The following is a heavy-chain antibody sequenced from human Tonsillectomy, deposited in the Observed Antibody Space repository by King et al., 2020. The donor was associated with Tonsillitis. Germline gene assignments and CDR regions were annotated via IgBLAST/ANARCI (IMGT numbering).Heavy chain of an antibody. CDR1: GFTFSSYA. V-gene: IGHV3-23*04. Sequence: VQLVESGGGLVQPGGSLRVSCAASGFTFSSYAMSWVRQAPGKGREWVSAISGSGGSTYYADAVKGRFTISRDNSNNTLYLQGNSLRAEDTAVYYCAKEFIAAASNTLGYFDYWGQGTLVTVSS. J-gene: IGHJ4*02. CDR2: ISGSGGST. CDR3: AKEFIAAASNTLGYFDY. D-gene: IGHD6-13*01.